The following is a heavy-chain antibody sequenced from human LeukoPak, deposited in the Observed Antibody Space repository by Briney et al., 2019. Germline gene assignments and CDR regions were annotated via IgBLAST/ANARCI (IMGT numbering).Heavy chain of an antibody. CDR1: GYTFTSYG. Sequence: ASVKVSCKASGYTFTSYGISWVRQAPGQGLEWMGWISAYNGYTKYAEKLQGRVTMTTDTSTSAAYMELRSLRSDDTAVYYCARAKYDSSGYYWFDPWGQGTLVTVSS. CDR2: ISAYNGYT. CDR3: ARAKYDSSGYYWFDP. J-gene: IGHJ5*02. D-gene: IGHD3-22*01. V-gene: IGHV1-18*01.